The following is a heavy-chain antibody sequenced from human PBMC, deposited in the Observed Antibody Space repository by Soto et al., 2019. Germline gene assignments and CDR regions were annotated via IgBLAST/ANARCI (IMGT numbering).Heavy chain of an antibody. Sequence: GGSLRLSCAASGFTFSSYAMNSVRHAPGKGLEWVSAISGSGGSTYYADSVKGRFTISRDNSKNTLYLQMNSLRAEDTAVYYCASVVVAATTYGMDVRGQGTTVTVSS. CDR1: GFTFSSYA. CDR3: ASVVVAATTYGMDV. D-gene: IGHD2-15*01. J-gene: IGHJ6*02. V-gene: IGHV3-23*01. CDR2: ISGSGGST.